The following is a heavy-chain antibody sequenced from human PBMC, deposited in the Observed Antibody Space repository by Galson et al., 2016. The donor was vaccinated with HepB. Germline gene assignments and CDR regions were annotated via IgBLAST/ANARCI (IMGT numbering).Heavy chain of an antibody. CDR3: ARDGALVGTTFDY. J-gene: IGHJ4*02. Sequence: SLRLSCAASGFSVSRNYMNWVRQAPGKGLEWVSIIYSGGSTYYADSVKGRFTISRDNSNNTLYLQMNSLRDEDTAVYYCARDGALVGTTFDYWGQGTLVTVSS. D-gene: IGHD1-26*01. CDR1: GFSVSRNY. CDR2: IYSGGST. V-gene: IGHV3-53*01.